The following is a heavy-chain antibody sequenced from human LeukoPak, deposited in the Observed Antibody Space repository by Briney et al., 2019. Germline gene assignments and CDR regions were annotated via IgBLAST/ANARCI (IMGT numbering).Heavy chain of an antibody. CDR2: INPNGGGT. Sequence: ASVKVSCKTSGYTFTGYYIHWVRQAPGQGLEWMGWINPNGGGTNYPQKFQGRVTMTRDTSISTAYMEFTRLRSDDTAVYYCTRDGGQHLGVLNYWGQGTQVIVSS. CDR3: TRDGGQHLGVLNY. V-gene: IGHV1-2*02. J-gene: IGHJ4*02. CDR1: GYTFTGYY. D-gene: IGHD2-2*01.